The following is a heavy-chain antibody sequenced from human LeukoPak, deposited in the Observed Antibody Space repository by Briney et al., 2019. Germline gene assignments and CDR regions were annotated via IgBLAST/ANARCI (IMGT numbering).Heavy chain of an antibody. Sequence: DPSETLSLTCTVSGGSISSGGYYWSWIRQPPGKGLEWIGYIYYSGSTYYNPSLKSRVTISVDTSKNQFSLKLSSVTAADTAVYYCARDLGGGDGYNYLDYWGQGTLVTVSS. CDR2: IYYSGST. D-gene: IGHD5-24*01. V-gene: IGHV4-30-4*08. CDR1: GGSISSGGYY. CDR3: ARDLGGGDGYNYLDY. J-gene: IGHJ4*02.